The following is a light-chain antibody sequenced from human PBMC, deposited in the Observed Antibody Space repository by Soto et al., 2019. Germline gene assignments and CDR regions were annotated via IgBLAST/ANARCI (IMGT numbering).Light chain of an antibody. CDR2: DAS. Sequence: DIQMTQSPSTLSASVGDRVTITCRASQSIRSWLAWYQQEPGKAPQLLIYDASNLESGVPSRFSGSGSGTEFTLTISSLQPDDFATYYCQQYDSFSKTFGRGTKVDIK. CDR1: QSIRSW. V-gene: IGKV1-5*01. CDR3: QQYDSFSKT. J-gene: IGKJ1*01.